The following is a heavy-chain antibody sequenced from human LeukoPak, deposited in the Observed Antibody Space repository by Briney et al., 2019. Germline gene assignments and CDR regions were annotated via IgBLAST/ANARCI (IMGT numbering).Heavy chain of an antibody. D-gene: IGHD5-18*01. CDR1: GGSFSGYY. V-gene: IGHV4-34*01. CDR2: INHSGST. J-gene: IGHJ6*03. Sequence: PSETLSLTCAVYGGSFSGYYWSWIRQPPGKGLEWIGEINHSGSTNYNPSLKSRVTISVDTSKNQFSLKLSSVTAADTAVYYCARTARGYSYYHYYYMDVWGKGTTVTVSS. CDR3: ARTARGYSYYHYYYMDV.